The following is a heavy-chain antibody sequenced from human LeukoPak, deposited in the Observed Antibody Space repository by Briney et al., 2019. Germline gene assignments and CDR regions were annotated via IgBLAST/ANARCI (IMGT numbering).Heavy chain of an antibody. CDR1: GFPLTSHA. CDR2: ISSSGTST. D-gene: IGHD2-15*01. V-gene: IGHV3-23*01. Sequence: GGSLKLSCAAAGFPLTSHAMTWVRQAPGKGLDWVSTISSSGTSTTYADSVKGRFTISRYNFKNTLFLQMNSLRAEDTAVYYCAKFGFVVESYWGQGTLVTVSS. J-gene: IGHJ4*02. CDR3: AKFGFVVESY.